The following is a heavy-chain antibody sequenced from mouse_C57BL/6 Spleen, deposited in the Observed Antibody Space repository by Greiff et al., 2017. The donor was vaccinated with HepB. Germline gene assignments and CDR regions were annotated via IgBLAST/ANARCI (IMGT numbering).Heavy chain of an antibody. Sequence: EVQLQQSGPGLVKPSQSLSLTCSVTGYSITSGYYWNWIRQFPGNKLEWMGYISYDGSNNYNPSLKNRISITLDTSKNQFFLKLNSVTTEDTATYYCARAPSYYYGSSFYAMDYWGQGTSVTVSS. CDR1: GYSITSGYY. CDR3: ARAPSYYYGSSFYAMDY. CDR2: ISYDGSN. D-gene: IGHD1-1*01. J-gene: IGHJ4*01. V-gene: IGHV3-6*01.